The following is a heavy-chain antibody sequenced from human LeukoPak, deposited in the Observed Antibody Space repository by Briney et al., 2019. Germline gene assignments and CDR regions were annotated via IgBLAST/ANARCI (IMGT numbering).Heavy chain of an antibody. CDR1: GFTFSSYG. J-gene: IGHJ4*02. CDR2: ISYDGSNK. D-gene: IGHD3-9*01. V-gene: IGHV3-30*18. Sequence: GGSLRLSCAASGFTFSSYGMHWVRQAPGKGLEWVAVISYDGSNKYYADSVKGRFTISRDNSKNTLYPQMNSLRAEDTAVYYCAKDEYYDILTGYLTPLDYWGQGTLVTVSS. CDR3: AKDEYYDILTGYLTPLDY.